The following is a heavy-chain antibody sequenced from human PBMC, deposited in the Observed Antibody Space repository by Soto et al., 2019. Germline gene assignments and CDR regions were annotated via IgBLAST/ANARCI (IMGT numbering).Heavy chain of an antibody. D-gene: IGHD3-22*01. CDR3: ALHRENYYDNRGYYNKWLDP. J-gene: IGHJ5*02. Sequence: SVKGSSRTSGGPMTSYYIILVRETPEKGLEWMGGIIPIFGTANYAQKFQGRVTITADESTYTSYMELSGMRAEDTALYYGALHRENYYDNRGYYNKWLDPCGQGTLVSVS. CDR1: GGPMTSYY. CDR2: IIPIFGTA. V-gene: IGHV1-69*13.